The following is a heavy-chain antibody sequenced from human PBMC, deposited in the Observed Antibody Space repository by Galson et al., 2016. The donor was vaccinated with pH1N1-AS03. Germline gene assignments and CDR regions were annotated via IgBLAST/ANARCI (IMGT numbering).Heavy chain of an antibody. CDR2: FNPSTGST. CDR1: GYSFSDYY. V-gene: IGHV1-2*06. D-gene: IGHD3-22*01. Sequence: CKASGYSFSDYYIHWVRQAPGLGLDWMGRFNPSTGSTKYAQQFLGRFTMTRDTSISTAYMELSRLTSDDTAVYYCSRQPSFYDTTGLPDAFDIWGQGTTVTVSS. CDR3: SRQPSFYDTTGLPDAFDI. J-gene: IGHJ3*02.